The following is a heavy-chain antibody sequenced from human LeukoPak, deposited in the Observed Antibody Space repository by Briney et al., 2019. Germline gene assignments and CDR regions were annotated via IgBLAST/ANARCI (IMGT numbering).Heavy chain of an antibody. V-gene: IGHV1-3*01. CDR1: GYTSTSYT. CDR2: ITAVNGNT. D-gene: IGHD6-19*01. CDR3: ARVSAPGSCWSRGVLFDY. J-gene: IGHJ4*02. Sequence: PSLKLSCKPSGYTSTSYTIRSGPAAPGQRRERRGGITAVNGNTKYSHKLQGRVTITRDTSASTAYMELSSLRSEDTAVYYCARVSAPGSCWSRGVLFDYWGQGTLVTVSS.